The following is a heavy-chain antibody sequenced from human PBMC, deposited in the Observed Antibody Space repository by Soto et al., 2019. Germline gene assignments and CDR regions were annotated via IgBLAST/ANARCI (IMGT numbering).Heavy chain of an antibody. D-gene: IGHD4-4*01. Sequence: PGESLKISCKASGYSFTTYWIAWVRQMPGKGLEWMGIINPGVSDIRYSPSFQGQVTISADNSISTAYLQWSSLKASDTAMYYCARHEQFYYYYYGMDVWGQGTTVTVSS. CDR2: INPGVSDI. V-gene: IGHV5-51*01. J-gene: IGHJ6*02. CDR1: GYSFTTYW. CDR3: ARHEQFYYYYYGMDV.